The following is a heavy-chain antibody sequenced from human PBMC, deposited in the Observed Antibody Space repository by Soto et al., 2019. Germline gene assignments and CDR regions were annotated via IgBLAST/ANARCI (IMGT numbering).Heavy chain of an antibody. V-gene: IGHV3-74*01. CDR1: GFTFSRDW. CDR3: ARGGLGNYYNDY. D-gene: IGHD3-10*01. J-gene: IGHJ4*02. Sequence: EVQLVESGGGLVQPGGSLRLSCAASGFTFSRDWMHWVRQSPGKGLVWVSRIKGDGTITNYADSVKGRFTTSRDNAKNTVYLQLNSLTTEDTAVYYCARGGLGNYYNDYWCQGTLVTVSS. CDR2: IKGDGTIT.